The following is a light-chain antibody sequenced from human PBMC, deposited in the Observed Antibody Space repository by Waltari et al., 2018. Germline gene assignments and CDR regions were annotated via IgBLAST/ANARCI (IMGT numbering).Light chain of an antibody. CDR1: QSISSD. Sequence: EIVLTQSPATLSLSPGERVTLSCRASQSISSDLGWYQQKPGQAPRLLIYDASNRATGIPARFRGSGSGTDFTLTISSLEPEDIAVYYCQQRSKWPRTFGQGTKVEIK. CDR3: QQRSKWPRT. J-gene: IGKJ1*01. CDR2: DAS. V-gene: IGKV3-11*01.